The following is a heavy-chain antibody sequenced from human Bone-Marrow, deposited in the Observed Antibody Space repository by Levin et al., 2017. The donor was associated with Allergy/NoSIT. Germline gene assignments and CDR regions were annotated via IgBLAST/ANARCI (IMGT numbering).Heavy chain of an antibody. J-gene: IGHJ6*02. D-gene: IGHD5-18*01. V-gene: IGHV1-2*02. CDR1: GYTFTGYY. Sequence: GESLKISCKASGYTFTGYYMHWVRQAPGQGLEWMGWINPNSGGTNYAQKFQGRVTMTRDTSISTAYMELSRLRSDDTAVYYCARDRWIQLWLRTPGGMDVWGQGTTVTVSS. CDR2: INPNSGGT. CDR3: ARDRWIQLWLRTPGGMDV.